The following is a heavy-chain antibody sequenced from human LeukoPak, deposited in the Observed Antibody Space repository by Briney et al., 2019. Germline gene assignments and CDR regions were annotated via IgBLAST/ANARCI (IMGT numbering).Heavy chain of an antibody. CDR2: MNPNSGNT. V-gene: IGHV1-8*01. Sequence: ASVKVSCKASGYTFTSYDINWVRQATGQGLEWMGWMNPNSGNTGYAQKFQGRVTMTRNTSISTAYMELSSLRSEDTAVYYCAIVPAARATFDYWGQGTLVPVSS. CDR3: AIVPAARATFDY. D-gene: IGHD2-2*01. CDR1: GYTFTSYD. J-gene: IGHJ4*02.